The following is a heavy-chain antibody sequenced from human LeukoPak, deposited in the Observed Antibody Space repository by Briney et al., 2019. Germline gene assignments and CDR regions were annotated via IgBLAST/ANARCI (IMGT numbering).Heavy chain of an antibody. J-gene: IGHJ4*02. CDR3: ARSGSKVMTAINF. D-gene: IGHD2-21*02. V-gene: IGHV4-59*01. Sequence: SETLSLTCTVSGGSISSYYWSWIRQPPGKGLEWIGYIYYSGSTNYNPSLKSRVTISVDTSNNQFSLKLSSVTAADTAVYYCARSGSKVMTAINFWGQGTLVTVSS. CDR1: GGSISSYY. CDR2: IYYSGST.